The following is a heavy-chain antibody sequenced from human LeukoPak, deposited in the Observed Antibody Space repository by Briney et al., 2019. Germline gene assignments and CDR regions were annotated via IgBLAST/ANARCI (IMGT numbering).Heavy chain of an antibody. CDR2: ISSSGTTI. D-gene: IGHD6-13*01. CDR3: ARVRGGSTWYGGGFDY. V-gene: IGHV3-48*03. CDR1: EFTFSSYE. J-gene: IGHJ4*02. Sequence: PGGSLRLSCAASEFTFSSYEMNWVRQAPGKGLEGVSYISSSGTTIYYADSMKGRFTISRDNAKNSLYLQMNSLRAEDTAVYFCARVRGGSTWYGGGFDYWGQGTLVTVSS.